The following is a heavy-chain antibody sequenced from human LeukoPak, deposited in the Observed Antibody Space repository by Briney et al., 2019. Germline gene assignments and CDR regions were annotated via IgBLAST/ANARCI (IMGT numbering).Heavy chain of an antibody. CDR1: GFTFDDYG. CDR3: ARDRRGRVAVAGTSYFQY. CDR2: INWNGGST. Sequence: PGGSLRLSCAASGFTFDDYGMSWVRQAPGKGLEWVSGINWNGGSTGYADSVKGRFTISRDNAKKSLFLQMNSLRAEDTALYYCARDRRGRVAVAGTSYFQYWGQGTLVTVSS. J-gene: IGHJ1*01. D-gene: IGHD6-19*01. V-gene: IGHV3-20*04.